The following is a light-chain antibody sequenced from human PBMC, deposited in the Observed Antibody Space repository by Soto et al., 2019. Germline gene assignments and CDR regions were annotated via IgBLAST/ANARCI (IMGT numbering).Light chain of an antibody. CDR2: QVS. CDR3: TSYAGKTVYV. Sequence: QSALAQPPSASGSPGQSVTISCTGTSRDVGGYEYLSWYQQHPGKAPKLIIYQVSQRPSGVPARFSASKSGNTASLTVSGLQAEDEADYYCTSYAGKTVYVFGTGTKLTVL. J-gene: IGLJ1*01. CDR1: SRDVGGYEY. V-gene: IGLV2-8*01.